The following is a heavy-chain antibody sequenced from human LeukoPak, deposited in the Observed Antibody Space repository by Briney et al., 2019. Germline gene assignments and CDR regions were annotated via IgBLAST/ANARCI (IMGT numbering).Heavy chain of an antibody. CDR1: GYTFTGYY. CDR3: ASSDAPHYYDSSAYSRLPIY. J-gene: IGHJ4*02. V-gene: IGHV1-2*02. Sequence: GASVKVSCKASGYTFTGYYMHWVRQAPGQGVEWMGWINPNSGGTNYAQKFQGRVTMTRDTSISTAYMELSRLRSDDTAVYYCASSDAPHYYDSSAYSRLPIYWGQGTLATVSS. CDR2: INPNSGGT. D-gene: IGHD3-22*01.